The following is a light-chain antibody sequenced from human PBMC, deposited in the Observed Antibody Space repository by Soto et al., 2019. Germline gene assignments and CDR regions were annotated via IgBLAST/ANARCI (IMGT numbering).Light chain of an antibody. CDR2: KAS. J-gene: IGKJ1*01. CDR3: KQYNSFWK. V-gene: IGKV1-5*03. CDR1: QSVGSW. Sequence: DIQMTQAPSSLSASVGDIVTITCRAGQSVGSWLAWYQQKPGQAPKLLIYKASSLESGVPSRFSGSGSGTEFTLTISSLQPDDFATYYCKQYNSFWKFGQGTKVDIK.